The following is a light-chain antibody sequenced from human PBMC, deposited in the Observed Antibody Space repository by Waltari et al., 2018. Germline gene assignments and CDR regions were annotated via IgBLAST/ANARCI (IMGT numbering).Light chain of an antibody. Sequence: DIQMTQSPSSLSASVGDRVTITCRASQSISNWLAWYHQKPGKAPILLIYKASILKSGVPSRFSGSGSGTQFTLTISSLQPGDFATYYCQQYKTYSSFGQGTKLEIK. CDR3: QQYKTYSS. CDR1: QSISNW. V-gene: IGKV1-5*03. J-gene: IGKJ2*01. CDR2: KAS.